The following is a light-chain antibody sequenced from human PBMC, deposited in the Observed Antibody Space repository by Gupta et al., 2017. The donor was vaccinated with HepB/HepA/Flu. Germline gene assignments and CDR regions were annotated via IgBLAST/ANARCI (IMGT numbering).Light chain of an antibody. CDR2: DNR. Sequence: SYVLTQPPSVSVAPGATASISCGGYNIASRSVDWYQQRPGQAPVLVVSDNRGRPSGIPERISGFNSGNAATLTITRVEAGDEADYYCQVWDSSRDHVVFGGGTKLTVL. CDR1: NIASRS. V-gene: IGLV3-21*02. CDR3: QVWDSSRDHVV. J-gene: IGLJ2*01.